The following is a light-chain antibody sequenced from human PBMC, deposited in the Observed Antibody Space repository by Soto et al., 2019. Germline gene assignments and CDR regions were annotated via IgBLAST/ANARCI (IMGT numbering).Light chain of an antibody. CDR2: EGS. J-gene: IGLJ2*01. Sequence: QSVLTQPASVSGSPGQSITISCTGTSSDVGSYNLVSWYQQHPGKAPKLMIYEGSRRPSGVSNRFSGSKSGKTASLTISGLQAEDEADYYCSSYARNRDVVFGGGTQLTVL. CDR1: SSDVGSYNL. V-gene: IGLV2-23*01. CDR3: SSYARNRDVV.